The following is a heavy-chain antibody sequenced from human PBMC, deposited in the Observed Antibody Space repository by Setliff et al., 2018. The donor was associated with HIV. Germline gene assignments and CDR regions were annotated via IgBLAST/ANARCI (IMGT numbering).Heavy chain of an antibody. J-gene: IGHJ6*03. CDR3: ARGTAYYNFWSGYSQDYYYYMDV. V-gene: IGHV4-34*01. Sequence: SETLSLTCAVYGGSFSGYYWSWIRQSPGKGLEWIGEINHSGSTKYNPSLKSRVTISVDTSKNQFSLKLSSVTAADTAVYYCARGTAYYNFWSGYSQDYYYYMDVWGQGTMVTVSS. CDR2: INHSGST. D-gene: IGHD3-3*01. CDR1: GGSFSGYY.